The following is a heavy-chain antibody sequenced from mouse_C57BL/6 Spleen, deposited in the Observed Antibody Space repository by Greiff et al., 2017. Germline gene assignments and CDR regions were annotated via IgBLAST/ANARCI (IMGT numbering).Heavy chain of an antibody. J-gene: IGHJ3*01. CDR1: GYTFTSYW. Sequence: QVQLQQPGAELVKPGASVKLSCKASGYTFTSYWLHWVKQRPGQGLEWIGMIHPNSGSTNYNEKFKSKATLTVDKSSSTAYMQPSSLTSEDSAVYYCAVYYGNYMFAYWGQGTLVTVSA. V-gene: IGHV1-64*01. CDR2: IHPNSGST. CDR3: AVYYGNYMFAY. D-gene: IGHD2-1*01.